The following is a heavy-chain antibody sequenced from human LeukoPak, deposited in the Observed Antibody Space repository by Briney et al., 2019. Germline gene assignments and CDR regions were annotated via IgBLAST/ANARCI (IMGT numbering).Heavy chain of an antibody. CDR1: GFAFNIYS. D-gene: IGHD3-22*01. V-gene: IGHV3-21*01. Sequence: PGGSLRLSCAASGFAFNIYSMNWVRQAPGKGLEWVSSISSSSSYIYYADSVKGRFTISRDNAKNSLYLQMNSLRAEDTAVYYCARESDRRYYYDSSGYYDYWGQGTLVTVSS. J-gene: IGHJ4*02. CDR2: ISSSSSYI. CDR3: ARESDRRYYYDSSGYYDY.